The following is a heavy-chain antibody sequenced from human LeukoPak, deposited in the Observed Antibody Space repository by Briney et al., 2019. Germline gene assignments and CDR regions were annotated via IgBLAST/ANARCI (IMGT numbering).Heavy chain of an antibody. CDR3: ATRGSDFWSGFDY. CDR2: FDPENAEI. CDR1: GNTLRELP. D-gene: IGHD3-3*01. V-gene: IGHV1-24*01. Sequence: GASVKVSCKLSGNTLRELPIQWVRQAGGKGLEWRAGFDPENAEIVYAQKFQGRVTMTGDTSTNTAYMELTSLTSDDTALYYCATRGSDFWSGFDYWGQGTQVTVSS. J-gene: IGHJ4*02.